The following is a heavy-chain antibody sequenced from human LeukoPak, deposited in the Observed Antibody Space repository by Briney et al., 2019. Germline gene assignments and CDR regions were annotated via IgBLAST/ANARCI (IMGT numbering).Heavy chain of an antibody. Sequence: SETLSLTCAVSGYSISSGYYWGWLRQPPGKGLEWIGSIYHTGSIYYNPSLKSRVTISVDTSKNQFSLRLSSVTAADTAVYYCAGSTSRETFDYWGQGTLVTVSS. CDR3: AGSTSRETFDY. D-gene: IGHD2-2*01. CDR1: GYSISSGYY. CDR2: IYHTGSI. V-gene: IGHV4-38-2*01. J-gene: IGHJ4*02.